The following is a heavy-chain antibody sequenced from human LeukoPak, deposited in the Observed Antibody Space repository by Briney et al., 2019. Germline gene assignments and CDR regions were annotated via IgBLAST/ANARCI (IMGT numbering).Heavy chain of an antibody. V-gene: IGHV3-48*03. CDR2: ISSSGSTI. Sequence: GGSLRLSCAASGFTFSNYEMNWVRQAPGKGLEWVSYISSSGSTIYYADSVKGRFTISRDNAKNSLYLQMNSLRAEDTAVYYCARGLGYYYDSSGYGGFDYWGQVTLVTVSS. CDR3: ARGLGYYYDSSGYGGFDY. J-gene: IGHJ4*02. D-gene: IGHD3-22*01. CDR1: GFTFSNYE.